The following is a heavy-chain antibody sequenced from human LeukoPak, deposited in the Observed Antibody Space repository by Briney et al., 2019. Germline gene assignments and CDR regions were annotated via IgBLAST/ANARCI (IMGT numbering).Heavy chain of an antibody. Sequence: ASVKVSCKASGYTFTSYGISWVRQAPGQGLEGMGWISAYNGNTNYAQKLQGRVTMTTDTSTSTAYMELRSLRSDDTAVYYCARAPPGGYCSGGSCYSHYWGQGTLATVSS. J-gene: IGHJ4*02. D-gene: IGHD2-15*01. CDR2: ISAYNGNT. CDR1: GYTFTSYG. V-gene: IGHV1-18*01. CDR3: ARAPPGGYCSGGSCYSHY.